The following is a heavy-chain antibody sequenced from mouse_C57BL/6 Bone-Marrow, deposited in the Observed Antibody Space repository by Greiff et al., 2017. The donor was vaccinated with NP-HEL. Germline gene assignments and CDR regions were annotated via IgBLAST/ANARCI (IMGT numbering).Heavy chain of an antibody. CDR3: ANSYYGSSYPWFAY. V-gene: IGHV1-64*01. J-gene: IGHJ3*01. CDR1: GYTFTSYW. CDR2: IHPNSGST. D-gene: IGHD1-1*01. Sequence: QVQLKQPGAELVIPGASVKLSCKASGYTFTSYWMHWVKQRPGQGLEWIGMIHPNSGSTNYNEKFKSKATLTVDKSSSTAYMQLSSLTSEDSAVYYCANSYYGSSYPWFAYWGQGTLVTVSA.